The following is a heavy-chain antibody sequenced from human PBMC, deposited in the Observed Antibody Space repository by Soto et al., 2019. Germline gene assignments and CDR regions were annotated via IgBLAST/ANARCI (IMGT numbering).Heavy chain of an antibody. CDR2: IWYDGSNK. J-gene: IGHJ4*02. Sequence: QVQLVESGGGVVQPGRSLRLSCAASGFTFSSYGMHWVRQAPGKGLEWVAVIWYDGSNKYYADSVKGRFTISRDNSKNTLHLQMNSLRAEDTAVYYCARARGIVGATPFDYWGQGTLVTVSS. V-gene: IGHV3-33*01. D-gene: IGHD1-26*01. CDR1: GFTFSSYG. CDR3: ARARGIVGATPFDY.